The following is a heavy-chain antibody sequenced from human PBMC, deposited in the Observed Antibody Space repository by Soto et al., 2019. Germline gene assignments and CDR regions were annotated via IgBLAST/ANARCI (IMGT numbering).Heavy chain of an antibody. Sequence: GGSLRLSCAASGFTFDDYTMHWVRQAPGKGLEWVSLISWDGGSTYYADSVKGRFTISRDNSKNSLYLQMNSLRTEDTALYYCAKDLAVAGPTGYYCYGMDVWGQGTTVTVSS. CDR1: GFTFDDYT. D-gene: IGHD6-19*01. CDR3: AKDLAVAGPTGYYCYGMDV. V-gene: IGHV3-43*01. CDR2: ISWDGGST. J-gene: IGHJ6*02.